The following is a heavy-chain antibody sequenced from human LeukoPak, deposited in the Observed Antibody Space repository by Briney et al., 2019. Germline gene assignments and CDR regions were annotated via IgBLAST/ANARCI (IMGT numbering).Heavy chain of an antibody. CDR1: GFKFRKDA. Sequence: GGSRSLSCAAAGFKFRKDAMHWVRQAPGKWREWVAVSSYDGSNKHYADSVKGRFTISKDNSNNTVHLQMNSLRAEDTAVYYCARDDRVFGVFIFDYNYAMDVWGQGPTVTVSS. CDR2: SSYDGSNK. J-gene: IGHJ6*02. D-gene: IGHD3-3*01. CDR3: ARDDRVFGVFIFDYNYAMDV. V-gene: IGHV3-30-3*01.